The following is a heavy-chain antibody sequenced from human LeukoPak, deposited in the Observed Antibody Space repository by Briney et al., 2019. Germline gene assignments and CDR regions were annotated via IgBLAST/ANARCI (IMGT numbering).Heavy chain of an antibody. CDR1: GDSISSYY. CDR2: IYSSGST. Sequence: SETLSLTCTVSGDSISSYYWSWIRQSPGKRLEWIGYIYSSGSTNYNPSLKSRVTMSVDTSKNQFSLKLSSVTAADTAVYYCASSYSAFDYWGQGTLVTVSS. V-gene: IGHV4-59*12. J-gene: IGHJ4*02. CDR3: ASSYSAFDY. D-gene: IGHD2-15*01.